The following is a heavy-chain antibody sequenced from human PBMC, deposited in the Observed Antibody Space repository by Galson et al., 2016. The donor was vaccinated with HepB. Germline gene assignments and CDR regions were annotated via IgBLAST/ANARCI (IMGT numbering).Heavy chain of an antibody. CDR2: ISSSSRHI. CDR1: GFAFSDYS. Sequence: SLRLSCAASGFAFSDYSMNWVRQAPGKGLEWLSYISSSSRHIYYAHSLQGRFTISRDDATNSLYLQLSSLSAEDTAIYYCARGHIPSSLGWFDPWGQGTLVTVSS. V-gene: IGHV3-48*01. J-gene: IGHJ5*02. D-gene: IGHD2-2*01. CDR3: ARGHIPSSLGWFDP.